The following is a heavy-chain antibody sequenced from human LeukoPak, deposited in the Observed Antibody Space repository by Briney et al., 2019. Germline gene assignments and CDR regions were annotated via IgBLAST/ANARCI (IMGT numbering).Heavy chain of an antibody. V-gene: IGHV3-21*01. CDR3: ARGRVVGATMFDY. Sequence: GGSLRLSCAASGFTFSSYSMHWVRQAPGKGLEWVSSISSSSSYIYYADSVKGRFTISRDNAKNSLYLQMNSLRAEDTAVYYCARGRVVGATMFDYWGQGTLVTVSS. D-gene: IGHD1-26*01. J-gene: IGHJ4*02. CDR1: GFTFSSYS. CDR2: ISSSSSYI.